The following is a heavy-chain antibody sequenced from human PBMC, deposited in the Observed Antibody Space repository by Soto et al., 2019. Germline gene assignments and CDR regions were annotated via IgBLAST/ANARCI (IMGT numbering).Heavy chain of an antibody. D-gene: IGHD3-10*01. CDR2: IFHSGST. Sequence: SETLSLTCTVSGGSINSGDYYWTWVRQPPWKGLEWIGNIFHSGSTYYTPSLQSRVTISLDTSKNHFSLKLSSVTPADTAVYYCARDRYYGSGTYYNFYSGMDVWGQGXTVTVS. J-gene: IGHJ6*02. CDR1: GGSINSGDYY. V-gene: IGHV4-30-4*01. CDR3: ARDRYYGSGTYYNFYSGMDV.